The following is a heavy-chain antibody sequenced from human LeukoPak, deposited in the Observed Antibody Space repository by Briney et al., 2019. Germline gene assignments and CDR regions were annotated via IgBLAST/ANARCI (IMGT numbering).Heavy chain of an antibody. J-gene: IGHJ4*02. CDR3: ARDNVGGRGLDY. CDR1: GFTFSSYG. CDR2: IWYDGSNK. V-gene: IGHV3-33*01. Sequence: GGSLRLSCAASGFTFSSYGMHWVRQAPGKGLEWVAVIWYDGSNKHYADSVKGRFTISRDNSKNTLYLQMNSLRAEDTAVYYCARDNVGGRGLDYWGQGTLVTVSS. D-gene: IGHD5-24*01.